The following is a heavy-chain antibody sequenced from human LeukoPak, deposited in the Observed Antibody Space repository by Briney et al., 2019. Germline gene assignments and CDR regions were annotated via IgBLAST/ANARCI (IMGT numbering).Heavy chain of an antibody. CDR3: AKGTGYCDSSGYDPFDI. Sequence: GGSLRLSCVTSGFTFSSYVMSWVRQAPGKGLEWVSALSHAGGSTYYADSVKGRFIISRDNSKNTLYLQMNSLRAEDTAVYYCAKGTGYCDSSGYDPFDIWGQGTMVTVSS. CDR2: LSHAGGST. V-gene: IGHV3-23*01. J-gene: IGHJ3*02. D-gene: IGHD3-22*01. CDR1: GFTFSSYV.